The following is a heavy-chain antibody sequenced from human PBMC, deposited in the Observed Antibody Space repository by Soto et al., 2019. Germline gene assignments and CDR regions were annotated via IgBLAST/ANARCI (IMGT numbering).Heavy chain of an antibody. CDR3: ARTYYYDSSGAFDI. CDR1: GGSISSSSYY. Sequence: QLQLQESGPGLVKPSETLSLTCTVSGGSISSSSYYWDWIRQPPGKGLEWIGSIYYSGSTYYNPSLKSRVTISVDTSKNQFSLKLSYVTAADTAVYYCARTYYYDSSGAFDIWGQGTKVTV. J-gene: IGHJ3*02. CDR2: IYYSGST. D-gene: IGHD3-22*01. V-gene: IGHV4-39*01.